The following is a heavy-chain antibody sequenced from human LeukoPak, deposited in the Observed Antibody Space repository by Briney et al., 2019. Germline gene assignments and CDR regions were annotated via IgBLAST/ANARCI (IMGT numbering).Heavy chain of an antibody. CDR3: ARDRTYYYDSSGYYDYYYYMDV. J-gene: IGHJ6*03. V-gene: IGHV1-2*02. D-gene: IGHD3-22*01. CDR1: GYTFTDYY. Sequence: ASVKVSCKASGYTFTDYYIHWVRQAPGQGLEWMAWIDPNSGATNYAQKFQGRITMTRDTSVSTAYMELSRLRSEDTAVYYCARDRTYYYDSSGYYDYYYYMDVWGKGTTVTVSS. CDR2: IDPNSGAT.